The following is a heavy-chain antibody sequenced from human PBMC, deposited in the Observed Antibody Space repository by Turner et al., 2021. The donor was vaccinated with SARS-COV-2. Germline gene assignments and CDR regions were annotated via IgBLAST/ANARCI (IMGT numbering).Heavy chain of an antibody. CDR1: GFTFSSYG. CDR2: TSYDGSNK. J-gene: IGHJ4*02. CDR3: AKQQGLYSNPMYYFDY. Sequence: QVQLVESGGGVVQPGRSLRLSCAASGFTFSSYGMHWGRQAPGKGLGWVAVTSYDGSNKYYADSVKGRFTIARDKSKNTLYLQMNSLRAEDTAVYYCAKQQGLYSNPMYYFDYWGQGTLVTVSS. D-gene: IGHD4-4*01. V-gene: IGHV3-30*18.